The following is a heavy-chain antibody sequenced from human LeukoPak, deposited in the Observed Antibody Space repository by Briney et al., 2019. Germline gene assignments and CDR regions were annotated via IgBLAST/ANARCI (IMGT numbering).Heavy chain of an antibody. CDR2: INPNSGGT. CDR1: GGTFSSYA. V-gene: IGHV1-2*04. Sequence: ASVKVSCKASGGTFSSYAISWVRQAPGQGLEWMGWINPNSGGTNYAQKFQGWVTMTRDTSISTAYMELSRLRSDDTAVYYCARGALKWDAFDIWGQGTMVTVSS. D-gene: IGHD2-8*01. J-gene: IGHJ3*02. CDR3: ARGALKWDAFDI.